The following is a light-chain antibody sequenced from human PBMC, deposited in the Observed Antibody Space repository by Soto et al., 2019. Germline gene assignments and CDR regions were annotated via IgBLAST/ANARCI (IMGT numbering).Light chain of an antibody. Sequence: DIQMTQSPSSLSASVGDRVTITCRASQGIRDALGWYQQKPGKVPKRLIYSASNLQSGVPSRFSGSGSGTDFTLTISSLQPEDFATYFCQQSYTTPVYSFGQGTKLEIK. CDR2: SAS. J-gene: IGKJ2*01. CDR1: QGIRDA. V-gene: IGKV1-39*01. CDR3: QQSYTTPVYS.